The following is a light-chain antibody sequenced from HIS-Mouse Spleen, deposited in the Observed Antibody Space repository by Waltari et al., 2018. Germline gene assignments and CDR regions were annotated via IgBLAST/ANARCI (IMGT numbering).Light chain of an antibody. Sequence: DIQMTQSPSTLSASVGDRVTITCRASPSISSWLAWYQQKPGKAPKLLIYKASSLESGVQSRFSGSGSGTEFTLTISSLQPDDFATYYCQQYNSYIFTFGPGTKVDIK. V-gene: IGKV1-5*03. CDR3: QQYNSYIFT. CDR1: PSISSW. J-gene: IGKJ3*01. CDR2: KAS.